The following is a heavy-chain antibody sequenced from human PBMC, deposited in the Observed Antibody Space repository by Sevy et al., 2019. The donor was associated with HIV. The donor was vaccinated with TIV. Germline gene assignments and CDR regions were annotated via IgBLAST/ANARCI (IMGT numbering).Heavy chain of an antibody. D-gene: IGHD3-3*01. CDR2: ISYDGSNK. J-gene: IGHJ6*02. Sequence: GGSLRLSCAASGFTFSSYAMHWVRQAPGKGLEWVAVISYDGSNKYYADSVKGRFTISRDNSKNTLYMQMNSLRDEDTAVYYCARDGNLYDFWSGYPPPSYYYYSMDVWGQGTTVTVSS. V-gene: IGHV3-30-3*01. CDR3: ARDGNLYDFWSGYPPPSYYYYSMDV. CDR1: GFTFSSYA.